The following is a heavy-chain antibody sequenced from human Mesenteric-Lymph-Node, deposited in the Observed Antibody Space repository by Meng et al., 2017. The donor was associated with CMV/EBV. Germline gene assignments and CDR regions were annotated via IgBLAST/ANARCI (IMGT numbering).Heavy chain of an antibody. D-gene: IGHD2-15*01. V-gene: IGHV4-34*01. Sequence: SETLSLTCAVYGGSFSENYWSWIRQPPGKGLEWIGEIAHDGSTNYNPSLKSRVTISVDTSKNQFSLKLSSVTAADTAVYYCARVSRYCSGGSCPYYFDYWGQGTLVTVSS. CDR2: IAHDGST. CDR1: GGSFSENY. J-gene: IGHJ4*02. CDR3: ARVSRYCSGGSCPYYFDY.